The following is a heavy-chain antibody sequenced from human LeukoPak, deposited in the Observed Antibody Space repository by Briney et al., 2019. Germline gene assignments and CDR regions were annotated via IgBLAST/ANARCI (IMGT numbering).Heavy chain of an antibody. CDR1: GYTFTGYY. CDR3: ARSSREYQLPAWRV. D-gene: IGHD2-2*01. V-gene: IGHV1-2*02. Sequence: ASVKVSCKASGYTFTGYYMHWVRQAPGQGLEWMGWINPNSGGTNYAQKFQGRVTMTRDTSISTAYMEPSRLRSDDTAVYYCARSSREYQLPAWRVWGQGTLVTVSS. CDR2: INPNSGGT. J-gene: IGHJ4*02.